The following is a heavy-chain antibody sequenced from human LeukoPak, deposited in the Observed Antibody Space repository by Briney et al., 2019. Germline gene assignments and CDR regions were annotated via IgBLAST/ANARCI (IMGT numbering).Heavy chain of an antibody. D-gene: IGHD3-22*01. CDR2: IYTSGST. J-gene: IGHJ3*02. CDR3: ARSSKGPPGYYDSRVGAFDI. V-gene: IGHV4-4*07. CDR1: GGSISSYY. Sequence: PSETLSLTCTVSGGSISSYYWSWIRQPAGKGLEWIGRIYTSGSTNYNPSLKSRVTMSVDTSKNQLSLKLSSVTAADTAVYYCARSSKGPPGYYDSRVGAFDIWGQGTMVTVSS.